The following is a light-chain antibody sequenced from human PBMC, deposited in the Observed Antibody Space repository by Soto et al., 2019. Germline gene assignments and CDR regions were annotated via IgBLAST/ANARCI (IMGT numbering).Light chain of an antibody. V-gene: IGKV3-15*01. CDR2: DAF. Sequence: EIVMTQSPATLSVSPWEGATLSCRASQRINSDLAWYQQRPGQAPRLLIYDAFTRATGIPARFSGSGSGTEFTLTISSLQSEDFAVYYCQQYSNWSPLTFGGGTKVEI. J-gene: IGKJ4*01. CDR1: QRINSD. CDR3: QQYSNWSPLT.